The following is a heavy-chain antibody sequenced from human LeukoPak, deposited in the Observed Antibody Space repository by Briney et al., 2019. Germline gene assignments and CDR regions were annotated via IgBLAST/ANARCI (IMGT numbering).Heavy chain of an antibody. D-gene: IGHD3-22*01. Sequence: SETLSLTCTVSGGSISSYYWSWIRQPPGKGLEWIGYIYYSGSTNYNPSLKSRVSISVDTSKNQFSLKLSSVTAADTAVYYCARVVLLDYYDSSGYFDYWGQGTLVTVSS. CDR1: GGSISSYY. V-gene: IGHV4-59*01. J-gene: IGHJ4*02. CDR3: ARVVLLDYYDSSGYFDY. CDR2: IYYSGST.